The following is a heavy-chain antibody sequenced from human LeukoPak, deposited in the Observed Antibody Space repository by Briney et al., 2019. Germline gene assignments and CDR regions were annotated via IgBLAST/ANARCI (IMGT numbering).Heavy chain of an antibody. Sequence: PSETLSLTCSVSGGSISSFSWSWIRQPPGKGLEWIGDIYYTGRTNYNPSLKSRVTISVDTTKNQFSLKLTSVTPADTAVYYCARGVVAAPQTFDYWGQGTLVTVSP. J-gene: IGHJ4*02. V-gene: IGHV4-59*01. CDR1: GGSISSFS. CDR2: IYYTGRT. CDR3: ARGVVAAPQTFDY. D-gene: IGHD2-15*01.